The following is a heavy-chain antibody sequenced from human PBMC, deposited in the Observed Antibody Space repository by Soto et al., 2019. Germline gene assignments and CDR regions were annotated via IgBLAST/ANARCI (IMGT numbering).Heavy chain of an antibody. J-gene: IGHJ6*02. Sequence: GGSLRLSCAASGFTVSSNYMSWVRQAPGKGLEWVSVIYSGGSTYYADSVKGRFTISRDNSKNTLYPQMNSLRAEDTAVYYCARGILRGYSNYASYGMDVWGQGTTVTVSS. CDR3: ARGILRGYSNYASYGMDV. CDR1: GFTVSSNY. V-gene: IGHV3-53*01. CDR2: IYSGGST. D-gene: IGHD4-4*01.